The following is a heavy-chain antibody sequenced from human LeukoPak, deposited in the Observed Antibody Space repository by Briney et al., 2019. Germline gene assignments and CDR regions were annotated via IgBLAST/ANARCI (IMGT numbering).Heavy chain of an antibody. J-gene: IGHJ3*02. CDR1: GGSISSYY. D-gene: IGHD5-18*01. V-gene: IGHV4-59*01. CDR3: ARGFVEIQLWSADAFDI. Sequence: SETLSLTCTVSGGSISSYYWSWIRQPPGKGLEWIGYIYYSGSTNYNPSLKSRVTISVDTSKNQFSLKLSSVTAADTAVYYCARGFVEIQLWSADAFDIWGQGTMVTVSS. CDR2: IYYSGST.